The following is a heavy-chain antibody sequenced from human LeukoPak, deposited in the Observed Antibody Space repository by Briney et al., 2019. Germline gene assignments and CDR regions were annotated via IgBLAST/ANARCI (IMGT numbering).Heavy chain of an antibody. CDR2: ISSSSSYI. D-gene: IGHD4-17*01. CDR3: ARVYGDRTMYNWFDP. CDR1: GFTFSSYS. V-gene: IGHV3-21*01. Sequence: GGSLRLSCAASGFTFSSYSMNWVRQAPGKGLEWVSSISSSSSYIYYADSVKGRFTISRDNAKNSLYLQMNSLRAEHTAVYYCARVYGDRTMYNWFDPWGQGTLVTVSS. J-gene: IGHJ5*02.